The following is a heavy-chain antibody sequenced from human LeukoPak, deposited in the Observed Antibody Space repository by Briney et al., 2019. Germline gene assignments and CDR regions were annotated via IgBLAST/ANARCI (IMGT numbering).Heavy chain of an antibody. D-gene: IGHD1-26*01. V-gene: IGHV4-59*01. CDR3: ASRVGAVFDY. CDR2: IYYSGST. J-gene: IGHJ4*02. CDR1: GGSISSYY. Sequence: SETLSLTCTVSGGSISSYYWSWIRQPPGEGLEWIGYIYYSGSTNYNPSLKSRVTISVDTSKNQFSLKLSSVTAADTAVYYCASRVGAVFDYWGQGTLVTVSS.